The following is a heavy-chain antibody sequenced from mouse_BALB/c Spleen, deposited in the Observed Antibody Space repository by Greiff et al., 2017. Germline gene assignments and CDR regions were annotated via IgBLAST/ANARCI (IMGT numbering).Heavy chain of an antibody. CDR1: GYTFTSYW. CDR3: ARDDYRQDWDLDD. D-gene: IGHD4-1*01. CDR2: IYPDDGDT. Sequence: VQLQQSGAELARPGVSVKLSCKASGYTFTSYWMQWVKQRPGQGLEWIGAIYPDDGDTRYNQKFKGKATLTADKSSSTAYMQLSSLASEDSAVYCCARDDYRQDWDLDDWGEGTSVTVSS. J-gene: IGHJ4*01. V-gene: IGHV1-87*01.